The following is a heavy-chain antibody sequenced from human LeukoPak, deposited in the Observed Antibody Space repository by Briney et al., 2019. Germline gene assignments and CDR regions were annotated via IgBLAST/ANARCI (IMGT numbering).Heavy chain of an antibody. CDR3: AKGGIAVASTSYYYYMDV. CDR1: GFTFSSFG. J-gene: IGHJ6*03. D-gene: IGHD6-19*01. V-gene: IGHV3-23*01. Sequence: GGSLRLSCAASGFTFSSFGMSWVRQAPGKGLEWVAAISGSGGTTRYADSVKGRFTISRDNSKNTLYLQMNSLRAEDTAVYYCAKGGIAVASTSYYYYMDVWGKGTTVTSSS. CDR2: ISGSGGTT.